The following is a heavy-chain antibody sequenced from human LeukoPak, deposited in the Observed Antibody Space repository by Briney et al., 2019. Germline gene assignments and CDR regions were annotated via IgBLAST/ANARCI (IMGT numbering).Heavy chain of an antibody. Sequence: ASVKVSCKASGYTFTSYYMHWVRQAPGQGLEWMGIINPSGGSTSYAQKFQGRVTMTRDTSTSTVYMEVSSLRSEDTAVYYCARVANIVVVPAAPQDAFDIWGQGTMVTVSS. CDR1: GYTFTSYY. CDR2: INPSGGST. V-gene: IGHV1-46*01. J-gene: IGHJ3*02. D-gene: IGHD2-2*01. CDR3: ARVANIVVVPAAPQDAFDI.